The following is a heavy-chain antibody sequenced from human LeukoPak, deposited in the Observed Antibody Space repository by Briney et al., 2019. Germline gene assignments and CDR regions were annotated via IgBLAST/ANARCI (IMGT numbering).Heavy chain of an antibody. V-gene: IGHV3-7*01. D-gene: IGHD1-26*01. J-gene: IGHJ4*02. CDR1: GFTFSSYW. CDR3: ARRLSGSYYAYFDC. CDR2: IKDDGSEK. Sequence: GGSLRLSCAASGFTFSSYWMSWVRQAPGKGLEWVANIKDDGSEKYYVDSMKGRFTVSRDNAKNSLYLQMNSLRAEDTAVYYCARRLSGSYYAYFDCWGQGTLVTVSS.